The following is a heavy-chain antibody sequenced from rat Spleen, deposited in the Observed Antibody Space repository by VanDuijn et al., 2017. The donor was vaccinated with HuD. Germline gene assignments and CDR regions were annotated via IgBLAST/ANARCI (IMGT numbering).Heavy chain of an antibody. J-gene: IGHJ2*01. CDR3: ARRVDFDY. CDR2: ISYDGAST. CDR1: GFTFSDYY. Sequence: EVQLVESDEGLVQPGRSLKLSCTASGFTFSDYYMAWVRQAPTKGLEWVATISYDGASTYYRDSVKGRFTISRDNAKRTLYLQLDSLRSDDTATYYCARRVDFDYWGQGVIVTDSS. V-gene: IGHV5-29*01.